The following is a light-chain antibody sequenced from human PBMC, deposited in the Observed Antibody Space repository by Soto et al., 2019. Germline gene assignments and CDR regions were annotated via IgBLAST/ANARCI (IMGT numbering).Light chain of an antibody. CDR1: SSDVGGYNY. J-gene: IGLJ3*02. V-gene: IGLV2-11*01. Sequence: SVLTQPRSVSGSPGQSVTISCTGTSSDVGGYNYVSWYQHHPGKAPKLVIYDVSKGPSGVPDRFSGTKSGNTAALTISGLQAEDEADYYCCSYAGSYTWVFGGGTKLTVL. CDR2: DVS. CDR3: CSYAGSYTWV.